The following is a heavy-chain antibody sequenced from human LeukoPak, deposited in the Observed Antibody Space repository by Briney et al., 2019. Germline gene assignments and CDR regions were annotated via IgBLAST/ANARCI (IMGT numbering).Heavy chain of an antibody. CDR3: ARSGGRITMIAGNLDY. J-gene: IGHJ4*02. CDR2: ISYDGSNK. Sequence: GGSLRLSCAASGFTFSSYWMTWIRQAPGKGLEWVALISYDGSNKYYADSVKGRFTISRDNSKNRLYLQMNSLRAEDTAVYYCARSGGRITMIAGNLDYWGQGTLVTVSS. CDR1: GFTFSSYW. V-gene: IGHV3-30*03. D-gene: IGHD3-22*01.